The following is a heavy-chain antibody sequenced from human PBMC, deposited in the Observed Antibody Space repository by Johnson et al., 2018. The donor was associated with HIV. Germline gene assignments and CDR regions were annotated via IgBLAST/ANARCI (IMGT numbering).Heavy chain of an antibody. D-gene: IGHD4-17*01. V-gene: IGHV3-30*04. CDR2: ISYDGTTK. Sequence: QVQLVESGGGLVQPGGSLRLSCSASGFTFSDYAMHWVRQAPGKGLQWVAVISYDGTTKYYADSVQGRFPIARDNSKSTLYLQMNSLRAEDMAVYYCARPRTTVTQVNAFNIWVQGTMVTVSS. CDR1: GFTFSDYA. J-gene: IGHJ3*02. CDR3: ARPRTTVTQVNAFNI.